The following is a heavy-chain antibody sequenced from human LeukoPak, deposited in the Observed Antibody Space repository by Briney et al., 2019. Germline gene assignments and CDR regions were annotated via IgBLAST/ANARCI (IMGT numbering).Heavy chain of an antibody. J-gene: IGHJ6*04. Sequence: KSSQTLSLTCTVPGGSISSGGYYWSWIRQHPGKGLEWIGYIYYSGSTYYNPSLKSRVTISVDTSKNQFSLKLCSVTAADTAVYYCAKDEVRYFDWSHHYYYGMDVWGKGTTVTVSS. D-gene: IGHD3-9*01. CDR3: AKDEVRYFDWSHHYYYGMDV. CDR2: IYYSGST. V-gene: IGHV4-31*03. CDR1: GGSISSGGYY.